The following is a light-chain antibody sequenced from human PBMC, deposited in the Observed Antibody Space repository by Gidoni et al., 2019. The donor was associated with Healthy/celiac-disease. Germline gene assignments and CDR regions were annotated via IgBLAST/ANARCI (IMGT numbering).Light chain of an antibody. Sequence: EIVLTQSPGTLSLSPGERATLSCRASQSVSSSYLAWYQQKPGQAPRLLIYGASSRATGIPDRFSGRGSGTDFTLTISRLEPEDFAVYYCQQYGSSPLTFXQXTKVEIK. J-gene: IGKJ1*01. CDR2: GAS. CDR3: QQYGSSPLT. V-gene: IGKV3-20*01. CDR1: QSVSSSY.